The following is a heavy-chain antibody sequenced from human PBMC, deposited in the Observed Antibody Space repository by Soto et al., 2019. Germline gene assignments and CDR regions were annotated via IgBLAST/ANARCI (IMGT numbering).Heavy chain of an antibody. CDR1: GFTFTSSA. Sequence: EASVKVSCKASGFTFTSSAVQWVRQARGQRLEWIGWIVVGSGNTNYAQKFQERVTITRDMSTGTAYMELSSLRSEDTAVYYCAADAGNVSARGYYGMDVWGQGTTVTVSS. CDR3: AADAGNVSARGYYGMDV. CDR2: IVVGSGNT. J-gene: IGHJ6*02. D-gene: IGHD1-1*01. V-gene: IGHV1-58*01.